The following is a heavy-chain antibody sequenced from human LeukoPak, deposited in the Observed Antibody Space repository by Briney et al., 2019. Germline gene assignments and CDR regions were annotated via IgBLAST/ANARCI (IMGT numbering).Heavy chain of an antibody. CDR3: AKRGVVIRVFLIGFHKEAYYFDS. D-gene: IGHD3-10*01. CDR2: ISDSGGRT. V-gene: IGHV3-23*01. J-gene: IGHJ4*02. CDR1: GITLSNYG. Sequence: GGSLRLSCAVSGITLSNYGMSWVRQAPGKGLEWVAGISDSGGRTNYADSVKGRFTISRDNPNNTLYLQMNSLRAEDTAVYFCAKRGVVIRVFLIGFHKEAYYFDSWGQGALVTVSS.